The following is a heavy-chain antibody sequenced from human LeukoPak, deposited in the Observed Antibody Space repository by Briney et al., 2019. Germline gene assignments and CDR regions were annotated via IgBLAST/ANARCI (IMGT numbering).Heavy chain of an antibody. V-gene: IGHV4-34*01. CDR3: ARGVAAAGGGEFDY. CDR1: GGSFSGYY. CDR2: INQSGST. D-gene: IGHD6-13*01. J-gene: IGHJ4*02. Sequence: SETLSLTCAVYGGSFSGYYWSWIRQPPGKGLEWIGEINQSGSTNYNPSLKSRVTISVDTSKNQFSLKLSSVTAADTAVYYCARGVAAAGGGEFDYWGQGTLVTVSS.